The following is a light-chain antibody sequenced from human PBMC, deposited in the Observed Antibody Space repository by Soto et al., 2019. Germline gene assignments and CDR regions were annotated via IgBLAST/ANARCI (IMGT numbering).Light chain of an antibody. Sequence: ETVLTQSPATLSLSPGERATLSCRASQSVSSYLAWYQQKPGQAPRLLIYDASNRATGIPARFSGSGSGTDFTLTISSLEPADFAVYYCQQYNNWPLTFGGGTKVEIK. V-gene: IGKV3-11*01. CDR3: QQYNNWPLT. J-gene: IGKJ4*01. CDR2: DAS. CDR1: QSVSSY.